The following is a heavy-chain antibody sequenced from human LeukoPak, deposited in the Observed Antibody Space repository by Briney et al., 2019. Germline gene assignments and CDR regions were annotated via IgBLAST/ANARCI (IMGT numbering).Heavy chain of an antibody. V-gene: IGHV4-4*07. J-gene: IGHJ2*01. D-gene: IGHD6-13*01. CDR1: GGSISSYS. CDR3: ARDQSSSWYGSGPYWYFDL. Sequence: PSETLSLTCTVSGGSISSYSWSWIRQPARKGLEWIGRIYTRGSTNYNPSLKGRVTMSVDTSKNQFSLKLSSVTAADTAVYYCARDQSSSWYGSGPYWYFDLWGRGTLVTVSS. CDR2: IYTRGST.